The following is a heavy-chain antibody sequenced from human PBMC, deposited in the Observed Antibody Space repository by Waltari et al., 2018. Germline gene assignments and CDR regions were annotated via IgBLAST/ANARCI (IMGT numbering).Heavy chain of an antibody. CDR2: IDPKTGGT. J-gene: IGHJ4*02. CDR1: AYTFTDSC. Sequence: QLQLLQSVAEVKRPGASVRVSGQTSAYTFTDSCLHWVLQDPGQGPEWVGRIDPKTGGTSYPPKVPDRLTMTRDTSISTAYMELSSLTSDDTAVYYCARKCSSTSCPYDYWGQGTLVTVSS. V-gene: IGHV1-2*06. CDR3: ARKCSSTSCPYDY. D-gene: IGHD2-2*01.